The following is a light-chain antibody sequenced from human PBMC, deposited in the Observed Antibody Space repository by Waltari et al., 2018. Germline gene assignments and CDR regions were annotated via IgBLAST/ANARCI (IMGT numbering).Light chain of an antibody. CDR2: DAS. J-gene: IGKJ5*01. CDR1: QSVGSS. V-gene: IGKV3-11*01. Sequence: EIVLTQSPVTLSLAPGERATLSCWASQSVGSSLAWYQQKPGQAPRLLMYDASNRATGVPAWLNGSGSGTDFTFTIISLQSEDSAVYYCQQRSNWPPITFGQGTRLEIK. CDR3: QQRSNWPPIT.